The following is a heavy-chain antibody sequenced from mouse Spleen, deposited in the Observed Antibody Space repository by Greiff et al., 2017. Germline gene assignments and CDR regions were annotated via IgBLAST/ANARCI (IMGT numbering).Heavy chain of an antibody. J-gene: IGHJ4*01. CDR2: IHPNSGST. D-gene: IGHD2-13*01. CDR3: ARGGKIYGDHAMDY. CDR1: GYTFTSYW. Sequence: QVQLQQSGAELVKPGASVKLSCKASGYTFTSYWMHWVKQRPGQGLEWIGMIHPNSGSTNYNEKFKSKATLTVDKSSSTAYMQLSSLTSEDSAVYYCARGGKIYGDHAMDYWGQGTSVTVSS. V-gene: IGHV1-64*01.